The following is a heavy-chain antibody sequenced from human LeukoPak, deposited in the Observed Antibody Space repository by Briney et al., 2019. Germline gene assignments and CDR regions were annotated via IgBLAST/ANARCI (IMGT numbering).Heavy chain of an antibody. D-gene: IGHD4/OR15-4a*01. CDR2: IYYSGST. CDR3: ARGPNYQSLYNSYYFMNV. Sequence: SETLSLTCTVSGGSISSYYWSWIRQPPGKGLEWIGYIYYSGSTNYKSSLKSRVTISLDTSKNQFSVSLTSVTAADTAVYFCARGPNYQSLYNSYYFMNVWGKGTPVTVSS. CDR1: GGSISSYY. V-gene: IGHV4-59*12. J-gene: IGHJ6*03.